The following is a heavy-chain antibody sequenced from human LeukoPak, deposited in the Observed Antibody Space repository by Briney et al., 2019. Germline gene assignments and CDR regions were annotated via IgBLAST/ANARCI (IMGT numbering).Heavy chain of an antibody. V-gene: IGHV3-7*03. D-gene: IGHD3-22*01. CDR2: IKGDGSYK. CDR1: GFTFSNYW. CDR3: ATSSDSSGND. Sequence: PGGSLRLSCAASGFTFSNYWMSWVRQAPGKGLEWVANIKGDGSYKYYVDSVKGRFTTSRDNAKSSLYLQMNTLRAEDTAVYYCATSSDSSGNDWGQGTLVTVSS. J-gene: IGHJ4*02.